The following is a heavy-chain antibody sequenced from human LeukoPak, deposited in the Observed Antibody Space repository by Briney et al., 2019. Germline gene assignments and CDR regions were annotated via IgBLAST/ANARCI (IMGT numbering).Heavy chain of an antibody. CDR3: AKIPKGGYFDY. CDR1: GFTFSSYW. D-gene: IGHD2-2*01. CDR2: INEDGSET. J-gene: IGHJ4*02. Sequence: GGSLRLSCAASGFTFSSYWMTWVRQAPGKGLEWVANINEDGSETYYVDSVKGRFTNSRDNAENALYLQMNSLRAEDTAVYYCAKIPKGGYFDYWGQGTLVTVSS. V-gene: IGHV3-7*03.